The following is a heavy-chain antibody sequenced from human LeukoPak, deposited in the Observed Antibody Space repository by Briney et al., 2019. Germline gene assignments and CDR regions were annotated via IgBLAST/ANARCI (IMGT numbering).Heavy chain of an antibody. J-gene: IGHJ4*02. V-gene: IGHV3-30*02. CDR1: GFTFNRYG. Sequence: GGSLRLSCAASGFTFNRYGMHWVRQAPGKGLEWVAYIGHDGSNKYYADSVKGRFTISRDSSKNTLYLQMNSLRAEDTAVYYCARDVRIVYYDRSPDYWGQGTLVSVS. CDR2: IGHDGSNK. D-gene: IGHD3-22*01. CDR3: ARDVRIVYYDRSPDY.